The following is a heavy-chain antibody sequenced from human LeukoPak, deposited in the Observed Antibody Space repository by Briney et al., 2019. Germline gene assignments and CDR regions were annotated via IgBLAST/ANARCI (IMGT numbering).Heavy chain of an antibody. CDR2: INPSGGST. Sequence: RRASVKVSCKASGYNFISYYMHWVRQAPGQGLEWMGIINPSGGSTSYAQKFQDRVTMTRDTSTSTVYMELSGLKPEDTAVYYCAREDVVLVDAVRYYYYGMDVWGQGTTVPVSS. V-gene: IGHV1-46*01. J-gene: IGHJ6*02. CDR1: GYNFISYY. CDR3: AREDVVLVDAVRYYYYGMDV. D-gene: IGHD2-8*01.